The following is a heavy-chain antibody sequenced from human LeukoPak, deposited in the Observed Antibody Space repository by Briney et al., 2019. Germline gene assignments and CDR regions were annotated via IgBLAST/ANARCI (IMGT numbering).Heavy chain of an antibody. J-gene: IGHJ4*02. CDR3: AREACSGGSCYSDY. CDR1: GFTFSTFG. CDR2: IWYDGSLK. V-gene: IGHV3-33*01. Sequence: GGSLRLSCAASGFTFSTFGMHWVRQAPGKGLEWVAVIWYDGSLKYYTDSVKGRFTISRDNSKNTLYLQMNSLSAEDTAVYYCAREACSGGSCYSDYWGQGTLVTVSS. D-gene: IGHD2-15*01.